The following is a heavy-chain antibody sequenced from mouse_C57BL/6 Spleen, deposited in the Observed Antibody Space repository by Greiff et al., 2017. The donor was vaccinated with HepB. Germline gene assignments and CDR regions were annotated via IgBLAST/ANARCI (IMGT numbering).Heavy chain of an antibody. J-gene: IGHJ1*03. CDR1: GYSFTGYY. CDR2: INPSTGGT. CDR3: ARPITTVVATDWYFDV. Sequence: EVQLQQSGPELVKPGASVKISCKASGYSFTGYYMNWVKQSPEKSLEWIGEINPSTGGTTYNQKFKAKATLTVDKSSSTAYMQLKSLTSEDSAVYYCARPITTVVATDWYFDVWGTGTTVTVSS. V-gene: IGHV1-42*01. D-gene: IGHD1-1*01.